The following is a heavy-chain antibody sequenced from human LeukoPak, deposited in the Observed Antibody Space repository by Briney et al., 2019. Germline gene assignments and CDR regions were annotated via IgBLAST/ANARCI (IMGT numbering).Heavy chain of an antibody. Sequence: PSETLSLTCAVYGGSFSGYYWSWIRQPPGEGLEWIGEINHSGSTNYNPSLKSRVTISVDTSKNQFSLKLSSATAADTAVYYCARGHHWNIDYWGQGTLVTVSS. J-gene: IGHJ4*02. CDR3: ARGHHWNIDY. CDR1: GGSFSGYY. D-gene: IGHD1-1*01. V-gene: IGHV4-34*01. CDR2: INHSGST.